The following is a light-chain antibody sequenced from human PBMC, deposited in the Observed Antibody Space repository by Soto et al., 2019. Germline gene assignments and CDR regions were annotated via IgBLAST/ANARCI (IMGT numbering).Light chain of an antibody. V-gene: IGLV1-44*01. J-gene: IGLJ2*01. CDR1: NSNIGSNP. CDR2: HNN. CDR3: AAWDDSLKGVL. Sequence: SVLTQPPSASGTPGQRVTLACSGSNSNIGSNPVHWYQQLPGTAPKLLIHHNNQRPSGVPDRFAGSKSGTSASLAISGLQSEDEAAYYCAAWDDSLKGVLFGGGTQLTVL.